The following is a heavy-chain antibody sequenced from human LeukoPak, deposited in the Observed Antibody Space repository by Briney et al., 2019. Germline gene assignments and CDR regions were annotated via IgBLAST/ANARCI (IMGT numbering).Heavy chain of an antibody. V-gene: IGHV4-4*07. Sequence: PSETLSLTCSVSGGPISSHFWSWIRQPAGKGLEWIGRMYSSGISNYNPSLRSRVTLSVDTSKNEFSLKLSSVTAADSAVYYCARDNPDYYFYYMDVWGKGTTVTISS. J-gene: IGHJ6*03. CDR1: GGPISSHF. CDR2: MYSSGIS. CDR3: ARDNPDYYFYYMDV.